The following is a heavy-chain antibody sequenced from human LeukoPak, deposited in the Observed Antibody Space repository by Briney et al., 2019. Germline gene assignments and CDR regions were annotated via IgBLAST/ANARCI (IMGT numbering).Heavy chain of an antibody. V-gene: IGHV3-7*01. CDR1: GFTFARHW. Sequence: GGSLRLSCVTSGFTFARHWMSWVRQAPGQPLEWVATIRQDGITRYYLDSVKGRFIISRDNGRNSLSLQMDSLRVDDTAVYYCARLSGESTIYDYWGQGTQVTVS. CDR2: IRQDGITR. J-gene: IGHJ4*02. D-gene: IGHD3-10*01. CDR3: ARLSGESTIYDY.